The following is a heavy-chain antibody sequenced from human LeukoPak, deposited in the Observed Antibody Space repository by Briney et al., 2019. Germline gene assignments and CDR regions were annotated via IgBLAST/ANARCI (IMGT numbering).Heavy chain of an antibody. CDR2: IYYSGST. V-gene: IGHV4-39*01. Sequence: SETLSLTCTVSGGSISSSSYYWGWIRQPPGKGLEWIGRIYYSGSTYYNPSLKSRVTISVDTSKNQSSLKLSSVTAADTAVYYCAGTSDYGDYVGYWGQGTLVTVSS. J-gene: IGHJ4*02. D-gene: IGHD4-17*01. CDR1: GGSISSSSYY. CDR3: AGTSDYGDYVGY.